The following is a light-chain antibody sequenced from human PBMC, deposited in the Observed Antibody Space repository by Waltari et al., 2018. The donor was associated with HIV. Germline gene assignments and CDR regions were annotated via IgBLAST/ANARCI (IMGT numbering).Light chain of an antibody. CDR3: CSYSDSGTIL. J-gene: IGLJ2*01. Sequence: SALTQPASVSGSPGQSITISCLGASSDIGSFDYVSWYQHHPTKAPKLILYDVTYRPSGVSGRFSGSRSGSMASLTISGLQPEDEADYFCCSYSDSGTILFGGGTRVTVL. CDR2: DVT. V-gene: IGLV2-14*03. CDR1: SSDIGSFDY.